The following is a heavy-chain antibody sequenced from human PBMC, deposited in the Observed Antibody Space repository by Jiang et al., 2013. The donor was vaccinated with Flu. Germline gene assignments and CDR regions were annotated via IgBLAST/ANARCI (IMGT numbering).Heavy chain of an antibody. D-gene: IGHD6-19*01. J-gene: IGHJ3*02. CDR3: AKDIGAAVAPASGDAFDI. Sequence: GGSTYYADSVKGRFTISRDNSKNSLYLQMNSLRAEDTALYYCAKDIGAAVAPASGDAFDIWGQGTMVTVSS. V-gene: IGHV3-43D*03. CDR2: GGST.